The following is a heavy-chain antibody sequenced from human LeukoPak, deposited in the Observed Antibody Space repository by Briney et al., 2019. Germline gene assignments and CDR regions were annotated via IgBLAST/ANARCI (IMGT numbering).Heavy chain of an antibody. D-gene: IGHD6-13*01. J-gene: IGHJ4*02. Sequence: GGSLRLSCAGSELTFSSYAMSWVRQAPGKGLQWVSAISGSGGSTYYADSVKGRFTISRDNSKNTLYLQMNTLRDEDTAGYYCARPTFSSSWYYFDYWGQGTLVTVS. V-gene: IGHV3-23*01. CDR2: ISGSGGST. CDR1: ELTFSSYA. CDR3: ARPTFSSSWYYFDY.